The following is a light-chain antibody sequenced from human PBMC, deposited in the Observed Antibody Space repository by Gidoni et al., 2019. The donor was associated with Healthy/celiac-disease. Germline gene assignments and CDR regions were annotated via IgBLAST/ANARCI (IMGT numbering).Light chain of an antibody. CDR3: QQYNNWPLT. J-gene: IGKJ4*01. CDR1: QRVSSN. V-gene: IGKV3-15*01. Sequence: EIVMTQSPATLSVSPGERATLSCRASQRVSSNLAWYQQKPGQAPRLLIYGASTRATGIPARFSGSGSGTEFTLTISSLQSEDFAVYYCQQYNNWPLTFXGXTKVEIK. CDR2: GAS.